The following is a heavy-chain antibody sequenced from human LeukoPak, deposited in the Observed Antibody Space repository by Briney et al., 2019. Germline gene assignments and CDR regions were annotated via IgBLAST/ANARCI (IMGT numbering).Heavy chain of an antibody. CDR1: GYTFTGYY. D-gene: IGHD3-22*01. Sequence: ASVKVSCKASGYTFTGYYMHWVRQAPGQGLEWMGWINPNSGGTNYAQKFQGRVTMTRDTSISTAYMELSRLRSDDTAVYYCARGDDYDSSGYDYWGQGTLVTVSS. CDR3: ARGDDYDSSGYDY. CDR2: INPNSGGT. J-gene: IGHJ4*02. V-gene: IGHV1-2*02.